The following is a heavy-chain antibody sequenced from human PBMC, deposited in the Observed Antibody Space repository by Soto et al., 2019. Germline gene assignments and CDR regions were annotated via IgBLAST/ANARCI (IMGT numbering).Heavy chain of an antibody. CDR3: ARYSRARYSSSPRGLVAGPFDY. D-gene: IGHD6-6*01. Sequence: SETLSLTCAVYGGSFSGYYWSWIRQPPGKGLEWIGEINHSGSTNYNPSLKSRVTISVDTSKNQFSLKLGSVTAADTAVYYCARYSRARYSSSPRGLVAGPFDYWGQGTLVTVSS. CDR1: GGSFSGYY. V-gene: IGHV4-34*01. J-gene: IGHJ4*02. CDR2: INHSGST.